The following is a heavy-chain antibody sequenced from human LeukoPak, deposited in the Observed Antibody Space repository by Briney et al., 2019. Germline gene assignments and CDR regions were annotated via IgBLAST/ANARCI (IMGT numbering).Heavy chain of an antibody. CDR3: ARVLITMVRGPFDY. J-gene: IGHJ4*03. CDR1: GFTFSSYW. CDR2: IKQDGSEK. D-gene: IGHD3-10*01. V-gene: IGHV3-7*01. Sequence: GGSPRLSCAASGFTFSSYWMSWVRQAPGKGLEWVANIKQDGSEKYYVDSVKGRFTISRDNAKNSLYLQMNSLRAEDTAVYYCARVLITMVRGPFDYWGQGTTVTVSS.